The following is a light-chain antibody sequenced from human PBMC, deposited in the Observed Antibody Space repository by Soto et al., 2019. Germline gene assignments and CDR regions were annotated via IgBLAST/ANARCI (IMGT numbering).Light chain of an antibody. CDR2: DAS. J-gene: IGKJ4*01. V-gene: IGKV1-5*01. Sequence: DIQMTQSPSTLSASVGDRVTITCRASQSISSWLAWYQQKPGKAPKLLIFDASSLESGVPSRFSGSGSGTEFTLAISSLQPDDFATYYCQQYNSYPLTFGGGTKVDIK. CDR3: QQYNSYPLT. CDR1: QSISSW.